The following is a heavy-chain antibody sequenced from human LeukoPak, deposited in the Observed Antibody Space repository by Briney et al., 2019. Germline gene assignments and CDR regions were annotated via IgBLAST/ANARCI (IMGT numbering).Heavy chain of an antibody. D-gene: IGHD1-26*01. CDR3: ARDVVGATSDY. Sequence: GGSLRLSCAASGFTFSGHAMRWVRQAPGKGLEWVAVTSYDGSTKFYTDSVKGRFTISRDNSRNTLYLQMNSLRADDTAVYYRARDVVGATSDYWGQGTLVTVSS. J-gene: IGHJ4*02. CDR2: TSYDGSTK. CDR1: GFTFSGHA. V-gene: IGHV3-30-3*01.